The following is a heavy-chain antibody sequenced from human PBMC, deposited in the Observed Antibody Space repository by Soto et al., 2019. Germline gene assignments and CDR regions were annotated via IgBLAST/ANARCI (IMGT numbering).Heavy chain of an antibody. D-gene: IGHD6-19*01. V-gene: IGHV1-3*01. CDR3: ARDLGGWTDY. CDR1: GYTFTSYG. J-gene: IGHJ4*02. CDR2: INAGNGNT. Sequence: QVQLVQSGAEVKKPGASVKVSCRASGYTFTSYGMQWVRQAPGQRLEWMGWINAGNGNTKYSQKFQGRVTITRDTSASTAYMELSSLRSEDTAVYYCARDLGGWTDYWGQGTLVTVSS.